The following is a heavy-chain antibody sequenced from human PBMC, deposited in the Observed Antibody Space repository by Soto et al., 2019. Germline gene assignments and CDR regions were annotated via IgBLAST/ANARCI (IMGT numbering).Heavy chain of an antibody. CDR1: GFTFSSYS. D-gene: IGHD4-17*01. CDR2: ISSSSSTI. V-gene: IGHV3-48*01. Sequence: GGSLRLSCAASGFTFSSYSMNWVRQAPGKGLEWVSYISSSSSTIYYADSVKGRFTISRDNAKNSLYLQMNSLRAEDTAVYYCARDILEYGERKNYYYYMDVWGKGTTVTVSS. CDR3: ARDILEYGERKNYYYYMDV. J-gene: IGHJ6*03.